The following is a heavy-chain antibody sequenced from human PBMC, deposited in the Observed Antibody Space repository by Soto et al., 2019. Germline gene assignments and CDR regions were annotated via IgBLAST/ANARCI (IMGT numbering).Heavy chain of an antibody. CDR1: GYTFTSYG. CDR3: ARDLPTMDG. J-gene: IGHJ6*02. V-gene: IGHV1-18*01. CDR2: SRAYNGNT. Sequence: QVQLVQSGAEVKKPGASVKVSCKASGYTFTSYGISWVRQAPGQGLEWMGWSRAYNGNTNYAQKLQGRVTVTTDTSTSTACMELRSLRSEATAVYYCARDLPTMDGWGQGTTVTVSS.